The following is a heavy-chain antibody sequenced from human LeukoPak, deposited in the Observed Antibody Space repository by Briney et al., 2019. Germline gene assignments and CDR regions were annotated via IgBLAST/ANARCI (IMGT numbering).Heavy chain of an antibody. Sequence: GWSLRLSCAASVFTFRSYTFSTHALRWVRQAPAKGLECVSDVSGSGVSTYYADSVKGRFTISRDNSKNTLYLQMNGLRAEDTAVYYCAKGVEDSGIYYYYYMDVWGKGTTVTVSS. CDR3: AKGVEDSGIYYYYYMDV. CDR2: VSGSGVST. J-gene: IGHJ6*03. V-gene: IGHV3-23*01. D-gene: IGHD2-15*01. CDR1: VFTFRSYTFSTHA.